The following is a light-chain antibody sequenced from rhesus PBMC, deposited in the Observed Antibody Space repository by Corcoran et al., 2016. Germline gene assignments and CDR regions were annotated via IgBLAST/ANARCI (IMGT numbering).Light chain of an antibody. CDR1: DIGSKT. J-gene: IGLJ1*01. V-gene: IGLV3-25*01. Sequence: SYDLTQPPSVSAASGQTARITCGGDDIGSKTVQWYQQKPAQAPVLVIYLDIERPSGIPERFSGSNSGNTATLTISGVGAGDEADYYCQVWDSSSDFIFGGGTRLTVL. CDR3: QVWDSSSDFI. CDR2: LDI.